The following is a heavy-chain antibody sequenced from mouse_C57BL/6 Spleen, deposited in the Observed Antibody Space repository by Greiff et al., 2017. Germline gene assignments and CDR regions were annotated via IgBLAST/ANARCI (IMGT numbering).Heavy chain of an antibody. V-gene: IGHV1-72*01. CDR1: GYTFTSYW. CDR3: ARHYYGSSYEDYFDY. CDR2: IDPNSGGT. Sequence: QVQLQQPGAELVKPGASVKLSCKASGYTFTSYWMHWVKQRPGRGLEWIGRIDPNSGGTKYNEKFKSKATLTVDKPSSTAYMQLSSLTSEDSAVYYCARHYYGSSYEDYFDYWGQGTTLTVSS. D-gene: IGHD1-1*01. J-gene: IGHJ2*01.